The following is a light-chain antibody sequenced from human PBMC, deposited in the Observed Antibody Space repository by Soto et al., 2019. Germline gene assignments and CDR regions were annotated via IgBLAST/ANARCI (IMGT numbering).Light chain of an antibody. V-gene: IGKV1-5*03. CDR1: QSISIW. Sequence: DIQMTQSPSTLSASVGDRVTITCRASQSISIWLAWYQQKPGKAPKLVIYKASSLESGVPSRFSGSGSGTEFTLTISSLQPDDFASDYCQQYNSYSRTWMFGQGTKVEPK. CDR2: KAS. CDR3: QQYNSYSRTWM. J-gene: IGKJ1*01.